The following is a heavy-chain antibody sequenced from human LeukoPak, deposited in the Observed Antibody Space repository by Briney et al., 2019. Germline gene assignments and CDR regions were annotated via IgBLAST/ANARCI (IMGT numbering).Heavy chain of an antibody. CDR2: IYYSGST. CDR3: AREGFRQLVPFDY. CDR1: GGSISSYY. V-gene: IGHV4-59*12. Sequence: KPSEALSLTCTVSGGSISSYYWSWIRQPPGKGLEWIGYIYYSGSTNYNPSLKSRVTISVDTSKNQFSLKLSSVTAADTAVYYCAREGFRQLVPFDYWGQGTLVTVSS. J-gene: IGHJ4*02. D-gene: IGHD6-13*01.